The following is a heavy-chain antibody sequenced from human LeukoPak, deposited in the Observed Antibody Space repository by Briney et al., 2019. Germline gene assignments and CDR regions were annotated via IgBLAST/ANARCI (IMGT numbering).Heavy chain of an antibody. Sequence: GGSLRLSCAASGFTFNNYAMTWVRQAPGKGLEWVSSVSSRGGKIYNADSVKGRFTISRDNSKNMLFLQMNSLRAEDTAVYYCAKDSALVTFGGVIALSPIDYWGQGTLVTVS. CDR2: VSSRGGKI. CDR3: AKDSALVTFGGVIALSPIDY. J-gene: IGHJ4*02. V-gene: IGHV3-23*01. D-gene: IGHD3-16*02. CDR1: GFTFNNYA.